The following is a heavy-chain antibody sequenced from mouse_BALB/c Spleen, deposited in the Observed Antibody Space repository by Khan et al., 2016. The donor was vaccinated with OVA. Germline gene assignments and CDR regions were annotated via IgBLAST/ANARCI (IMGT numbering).Heavy chain of an antibody. CDR3: TRHGYVAGFTY. V-gene: IGHV1-31*01. CDR1: GYSFTSYY. CDR2: IDPFSGDT. J-gene: IGHJ3*01. D-gene: IGHD2-2*01. Sequence: VQLQQSGPELMKPGASVKISCKASGYSFTSYYIHWVMESHGKSLEWIGYIDPFSGDTTYNQKFKGKATLTVDKSSSTAYILLSNLTSEDSTVYYCTRHGYVAGFTYWGQRTLVTVSA.